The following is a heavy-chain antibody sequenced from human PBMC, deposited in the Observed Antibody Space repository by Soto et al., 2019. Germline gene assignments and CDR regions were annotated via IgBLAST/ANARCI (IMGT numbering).Heavy chain of an antibody. Sequence: PGGSLRLSCAASGFTFSSYGMHWVRQAPGKGLEWVAVISYDGSNKYYADSVKGRFTISRDNSKNTLYLQMNSLRAEDTAVYYCAKELDSDYYYMDVWGKGTTVTV. CDR1: GFTFSSYG. CDR3: AKELDSDYYYMDV. CDR2: ISYDGSNK. V-gene: IGHV3-30*18. J-gene: IGHJ6*03. D-gene: IGHD2-21*01.